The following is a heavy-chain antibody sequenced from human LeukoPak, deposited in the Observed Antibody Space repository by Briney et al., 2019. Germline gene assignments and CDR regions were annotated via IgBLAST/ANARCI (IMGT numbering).Heavy chain of an antibody. CDR3: ARGSQTPLSGWYVGPYYGMDV. J-gene: IGHJ6*02. Sequence: SSETLSLTCTVSGGSISSYYWSWIRQPPGKGLEWIGYIYYSGSTNYNPSLKSRVTISVDTSKNQFSLKLSSVTAADTAVYYCARGSQTPLSGWYVGPYYGMDVWGQGTTVTVSS. D-gene: IGHD6-19*01. V-gene: IGHV4-59*12. CDR2: IYYSGST. CDR1: GGSISSYY.